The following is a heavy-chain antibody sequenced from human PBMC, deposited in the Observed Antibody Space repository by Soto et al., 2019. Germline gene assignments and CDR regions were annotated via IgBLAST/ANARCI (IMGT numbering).Heavy chain of an antibody. CDR2: MNPNSGNT. D-gene: IGHD6-6*01. CDR1: GCTFTSYD. CDR3: ASFRGQRAWQPVYYFDY. Sequence: GASVKVSCKASGCTFTSYDINWVRQATGQGLEWMGWMNPNSGNTGYAQKFQGRVTMTRNTSISTAYMELNSLRAEDTAVYYCASFRGQRAWQPVYYFDYWGQGTLVTVS. J-gene: IGHJ4*02. V-gene: IGHV1-8*01.